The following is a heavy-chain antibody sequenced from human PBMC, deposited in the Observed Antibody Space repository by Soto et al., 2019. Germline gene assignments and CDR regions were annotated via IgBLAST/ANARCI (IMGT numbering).Heavy chain of an antibody. CDR1: GYTLTSYA. CDR3: ARVDRGLDY. V-gene: IGHV1-3*01. D-gene: IGHD3-10*01. CDR2: INAGNGNT. J-gene: IGHJ4*02. Sequence: VSVKGDCQSSGYTLTSYAMDRLRQAPGQTLDGMGWINAGNGNTKYSQKFQGRVTITRDTSARTAYMELSSLRSEDTDVYFCARVDRGLDYWAQGTLVTVSS.